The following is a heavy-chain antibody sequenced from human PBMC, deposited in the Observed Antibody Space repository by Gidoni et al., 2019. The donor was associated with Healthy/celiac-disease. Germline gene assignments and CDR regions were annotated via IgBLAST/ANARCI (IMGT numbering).Heavy chain of an antibody. CDR3: ARHGCSSTSCYGNYYYYMDV. CDR2: IDPSDSYT. Sequence: EVQLVPSGAAVKKPGASLRISCKGSGYSFTSSWISWVRQMPGNGLEWMGRIDPSDSYTNYSPSFQGHGTISADKSISTAYLQWSSLKASDTAMYYCARHGCSSTSCYGNYYYYMDVWGKGTTVTVSS. V-gene: IGHV5-10-1*03. CDR1: GYSFTSSW. D-gene: IGHD2-2*01. J-gene: IGHJ6*03.